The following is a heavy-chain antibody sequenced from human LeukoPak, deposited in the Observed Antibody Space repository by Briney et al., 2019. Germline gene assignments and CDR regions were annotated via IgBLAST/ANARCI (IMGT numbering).Heavy chain of an antibody. J-gene: IGHJ4*02. CDR1: GYTFTSYD. CDR2: MNPNSGNT. D-gene: IGHD2-21*02. V-gene: IGHV1-8*01. Sequence: GASVKVSCKASGYTFTSYDINWVRQATGQGLEWMGWMNPNSGNTNYAQKFQGRVTMTRDTSISTAYMELSRLRSDDTAVYYCAREPSTQIYCGGDCSLYYFDYWGQGTLVTVSS. CDR3: AREPSTQIYCGGDCSLYYFDY.